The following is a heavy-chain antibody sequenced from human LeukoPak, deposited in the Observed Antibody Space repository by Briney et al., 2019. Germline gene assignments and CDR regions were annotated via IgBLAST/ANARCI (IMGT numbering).Heavy chain of an antibody. CDR1: GGSISSYY. J-gene: IGHJ6*03. CDR2: IYTSGST. CDR3: ARDKAYRYYYYMDV. V-gene: IGHV4-4*07. Sequence: SETLSLTCTVSGGSISSYYWSWIRQPAGKGLEWIGRIYTSGSTNYNPSLKSRVTMSVDTSKNQFSLKLSSVTAADTAVYYCARDKAYRYYYYMDVWGKGTTVTVSS.